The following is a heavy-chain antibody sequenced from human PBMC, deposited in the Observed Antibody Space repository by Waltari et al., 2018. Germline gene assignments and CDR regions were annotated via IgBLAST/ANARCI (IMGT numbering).Heavy chain of an antibody. CDR3: ATYIGASLGTAAFDV. V-gene: IGHV4-39*01. D-gene: IGHD5-12*01. CDR1: VVSITTNRHY. J-gene: IGHJ3*01. CDR2: ISYNGAT. Sequence: QLQLQASGPGLVKPSETLSLPCSVSVVSITTNRHYWGWIRQPPGQGLEWIGTISYNGATYSSPSLRSRVTIFRDTSKNQLSLKLGSVTAADTAFYYCATYIGASLGTAAFDVWGQGTMVTVSS.